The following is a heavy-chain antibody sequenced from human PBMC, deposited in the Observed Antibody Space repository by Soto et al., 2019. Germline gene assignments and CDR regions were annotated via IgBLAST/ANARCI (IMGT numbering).Heavy chain of an antibody. CDR1: GFTFGRYA. D-gene: IGHD6-13*01. CDR2: ISYDGSNK. CDR3: ARDLKTGYSTPGGY. Sequence: PGGSLRLSCASSGFTFGRYAMNCFRQAPGKGLEWVAVISYDGSNKYYADSVKGRFTISRDNSKNTLYLQMNSLRAEDTAVYYCARDLKTGYSTPGGYWGQGTLVTVSS. J-gene: IGHJ4*02. V-gene: IGHV3-30-3*01.